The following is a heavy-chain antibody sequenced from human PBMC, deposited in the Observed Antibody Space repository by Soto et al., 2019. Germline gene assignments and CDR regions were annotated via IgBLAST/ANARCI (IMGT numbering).Heavy chain of an antibody. D-gene: IGHD3-10*01. J-gene: IGHJ6*02. CDR3: AVTMVRGVPLYYYGMDV. CDR2: INAGNGNT. Sequence: QVQLVQSGAEVKKPGASVKVSCKASGYTFTSYAMHWVRQAPGQRLEWMGWINAGNGNTKYSQKFQGRVTITRDTSXCXXYMKLSSLGSEATTVNYCAVTMVRGVPLYYYGMDVWVHGTTVTVSS. V-gene: IGHV1-3*01. CDR1: GYTFTSYA.